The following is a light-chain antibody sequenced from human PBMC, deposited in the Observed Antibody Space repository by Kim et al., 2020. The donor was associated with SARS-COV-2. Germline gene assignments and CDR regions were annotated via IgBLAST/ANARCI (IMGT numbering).Light chain of an antibody. CDR1: SLRSYY. Sequence: SSEPTQDPAVSVALGQTVRITCQGDSLRSYYASWYQQKPGQAPVVVIYGKNNRPSGTPDRFSGSSSGNTASLTITGAQAEDEADYYYNSRDSSGYQLVFGGGTQLTVL. J-gene: IGLJ2*01. V-gene: IGLV3-19*01. CDR3: NSRDSSGYQLV. CDR2: GKN.